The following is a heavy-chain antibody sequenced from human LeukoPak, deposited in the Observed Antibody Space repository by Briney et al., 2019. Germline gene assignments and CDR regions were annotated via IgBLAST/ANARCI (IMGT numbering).Heavy chain of an antibody. J-gene: IGHJ4*02. CDR1: GYSFTTYW. CDR3: ARAENSSSGLPVY. Sequence: RSSLKTSSRSFGYSFTTYWFSWWLQLPGKGLERLGGFDPCDCNTNYSPSFQGHVTISADKSMSPASLRWSSVAASDTAMYYCARAENSSSGLPVYSGQGNLVTVSA. CDR2: FDPCDCNT. V-gene: IGHV5-10-1*01. D-gene: IGHD3-22*01.